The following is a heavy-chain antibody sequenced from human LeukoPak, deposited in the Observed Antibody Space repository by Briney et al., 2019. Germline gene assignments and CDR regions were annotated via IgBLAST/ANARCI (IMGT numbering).Heavy chain of an antibody. CDR1: GFTLTSDW. J-gene: IGHJ4*02. CDR2: INGAGSGT. CDR3: ARDRVYGSGTSDY. D-gene: IGHD3-10*01. Sequence: GGSLTLSCTAPGFTLTSDWMHGVRQGPGGRRVGGARINGAGSGTKHADSVKGRFTISRDNAKNTLYLQMNSLTVEDTAVYYCARDRVYGSGTSDYWGQGNLVTVSS. V-gene: IGHV3-74*03.